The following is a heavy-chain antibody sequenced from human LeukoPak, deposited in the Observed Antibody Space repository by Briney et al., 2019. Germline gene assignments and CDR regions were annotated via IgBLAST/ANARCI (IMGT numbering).Heavy chain of an antibody. CDR1: GFIFSNYA. D-gene: IGHD3-16*01. CDR3: GKEGGA. V-gene: IGHV3-23*01. J-gene: IGHJ5*02. CDR2: IGGRGGST. Sequence: GGSLRLSCAASGFIFSNYAMSWVRQAPGKGPEWVSAIGGRGGSTYYADFLGGRFTISRDNSKDMLYLQMNSLKVEDTATYYCGKEGGAWGQGTKVTVSS.